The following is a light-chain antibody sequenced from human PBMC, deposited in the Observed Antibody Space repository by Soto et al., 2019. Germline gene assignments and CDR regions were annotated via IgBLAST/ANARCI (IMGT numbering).Light chain of an antibody. CDR1: QSISNW. CDR2: KAS. CDR3: QQYSANWT. J-gene: IGKJ1*01. Sequence: DIEMTQPPSPLSAPVEDRVTVTCRASQSISNWLAGYQQKRGTAPNLLTYKASTLQSGVPSRFSRSGSGTEFTLTTSSLQPHDSATYFCQQYSANWTFSHGTKVEIK. V-gene: IGKV1-5*03.